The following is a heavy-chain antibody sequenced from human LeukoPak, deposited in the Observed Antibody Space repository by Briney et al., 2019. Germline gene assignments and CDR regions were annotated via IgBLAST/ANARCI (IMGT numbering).Heavy chain of an antibody. CDR1: GGSINSYY. CDR2: IYYSGST. V-gene: IGHV4-59*01. Sequence: PSETLSLTCTVSGGSINSYYWSWIRQPPGKGLEWIGYIYYSGSTNYNPSLKSRVTISVDTSKNQFSLKLSSVTAADTAVYYCARDTPYDSSGYYHDAFDIWGQGTMVTVSS. J-gene: IGHJ3*02. CDR3: ARDTPYDSSGYYHDAFDI. D-gene: IGHD3-22*01.